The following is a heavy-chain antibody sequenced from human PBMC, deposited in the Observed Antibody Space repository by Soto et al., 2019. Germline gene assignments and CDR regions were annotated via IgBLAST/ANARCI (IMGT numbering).Heavy chain of an antibody. Sequence: GGSLRLSCAASGFTFSSYDMHWVRQATGKGLEWVSAIGTAGDTYYPGSVKGRFTISRENAKNSLYLQMNSLRAGDTAVYYCTRAIVYSSSWYYYYYYMDVWGKGTTVTVSS. V-gene: IGHV3-13*01. D-gene: IGHD6-13*01. J-gene: IGHJ6*03. CDR3: TRAIVYSSSWYYYYYYMDV. CDR1: GFTFSSYD. CDR2: IGTAGDT.